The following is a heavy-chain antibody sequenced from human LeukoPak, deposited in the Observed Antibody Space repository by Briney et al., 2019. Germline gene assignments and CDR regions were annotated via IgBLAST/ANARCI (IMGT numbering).Heavy chain of an antibody. CDR3: AREVVRGVTAFDP. D-gene: IGHD3-10*01. V-gene: IGHV1-69*13. J-gene: IGHJ5*02. CDR2: IIPIFGTA. CDR1: GGTFSSYA. Sequence: GASVKVSCKASGGTFSSYAISWVRQAPGQGLEWMGGIIPIFGTANYAQKSQGRVTITADESTSTAYMELSSLRSEDTAVYYCAREVVRGVTAFDPWGQGTLVTVSS.